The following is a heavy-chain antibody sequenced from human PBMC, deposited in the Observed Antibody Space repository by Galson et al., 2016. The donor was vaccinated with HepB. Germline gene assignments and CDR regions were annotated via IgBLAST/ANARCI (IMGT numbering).Heavy chain of an antibody. J-gene: IGHJ3*02. CDR1: GGSISSSSSY. CDR3: ASETDDSSGYYSGAFDI. Sequence: SETLSLTCTVSGGSISSSSSYWGWIRQPPGKGLEWIGSIYYSGTTYYNPSLKSRVTISVDTSKKQFSLKLSSVTAADTAVYYCASETDDSSGYYSGAFDIWGQGTMVTVSS. CDR2: IYYSGTT. D-gene: IGHD3-22*01. V-gene: IGHV4-39*01.